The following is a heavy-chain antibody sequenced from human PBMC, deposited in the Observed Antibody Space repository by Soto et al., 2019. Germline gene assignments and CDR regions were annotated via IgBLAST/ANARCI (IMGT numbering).Heavy chain of an antibody. CDR1: GFSVSSDGHY. Sequence: PSETLSLTCTVSGFSVSSDGHYWGWISQTPGKGLEWIGYSCYTGIANYNPSLKGRVTMSVDTSRDQVSLRLRSVTRADTAVYYCARDQYDFRSGSYYYAMEVWGQGTKVTVSS. V-gene: IGHV4-61*08. CDR2: SCYTGIA. D-gene: IGHD3-3*01. J-gene: IGHJ6*02. CDR3: ARDQYDFRSGSYYYAMEV.